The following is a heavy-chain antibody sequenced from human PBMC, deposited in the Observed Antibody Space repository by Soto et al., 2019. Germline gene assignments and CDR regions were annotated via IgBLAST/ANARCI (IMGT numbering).Heavy chain of an antibody. V-gene: IGHV3-23*01. CDR3: AKQVRDGTSSPYYFDP. CDR1: GFTFSNYA. Sequence: GGSLRLSCASSGFTFSNYAMSCFRQAPGKGLEWVSAISSAVNTYYADSVRGRFTISRDNSKNTLSLQMNSLRAEDTAVYYCAKQVRDGTSSPYYFDPWGQGTLVTVSS. D-gene: IGHD6-6*01. CDR2: ISSAVNT. J-gene: IGHJ4*02.